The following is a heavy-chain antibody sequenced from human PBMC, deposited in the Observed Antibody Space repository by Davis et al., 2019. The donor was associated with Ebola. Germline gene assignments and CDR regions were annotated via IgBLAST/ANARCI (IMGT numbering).Heavy chain of an antibody. V-gene: IGHV4-34*01. CDR2: INHSGTT. CDR1: GGSFSGYF. Sequence: GSLRLSCAVYGGSFSGYFWTWIRQSPGMGLEWIGEINHSGTTNYNPSLRSRVTISVDTSKNQFSLKLTSVTAADTAVYYCARGRTFFWGQGTLVTVSS. D-gene: IGHD2/OR15-2a*01. CDR3: ARGRTFF. J-gene: IGHJ4*02.